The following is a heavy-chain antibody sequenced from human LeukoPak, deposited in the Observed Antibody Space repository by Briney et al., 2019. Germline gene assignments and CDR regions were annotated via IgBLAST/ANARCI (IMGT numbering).Heavy chain of an antibody. CDR3: ARSQIAARPVY. J-gene: IGHJ4*02. D-gene: IGHD6-6*01. CDR2: IYHSGFT. Sequence: SGTLSLTCDVSGGSISSTYWWTWVRQSPGKGLEWIGEIYHSGFTNYNPSLKSRVTISVDKPKNHFSLKLSSVTAADTAVYYCARSQIAARPVYWGQGTLVTVSS. CDR1: GGSISSTYW. V-gene: IGHV4-4*02.